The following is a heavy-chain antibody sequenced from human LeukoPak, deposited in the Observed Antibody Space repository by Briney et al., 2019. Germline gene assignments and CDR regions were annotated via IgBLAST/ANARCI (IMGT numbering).Heavy chain of an antibody. J-gene: IGHJ5*02. Sequence: GASVKVSCKASGYTFTGYYMHWVRQAPGQGLEWMGWINPNSGGTNYAQKFKGRVTMTRDKAISTAYMEMSRLRADDTAVYYCARDSEGPLFDPWGQGTLVTVSS. V-gene: IGHV1-2*02. CDR3: ARDSEGPLFDP. CDR2: INPNSGGT. CDR1: GYTFTGYY.